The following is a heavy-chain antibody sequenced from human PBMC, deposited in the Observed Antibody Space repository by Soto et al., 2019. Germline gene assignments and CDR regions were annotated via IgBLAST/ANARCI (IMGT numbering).Heavy chain of an antibody. D-gene: IGHD6-13*01. J-gene: IGHJ6*02. Sequence: PSETLSLTCTVSGGSMISYYWSCIRQPPGRGLEWIGFIYNTGSTYYNPSLNSRVTISVDTSKNQFSLNVISVTAADTAVYYCRRSSRYSTDVWGQGTTVTVSS. CDR3: RRSSRYSTDV. V-gene: IGHV4-4*08. CDR2: IYNTGST. CDR1: GGSMISYY.